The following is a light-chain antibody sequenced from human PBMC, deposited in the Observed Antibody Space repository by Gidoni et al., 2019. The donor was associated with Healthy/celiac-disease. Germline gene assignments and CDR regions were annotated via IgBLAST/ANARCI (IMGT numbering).Light chain of an antibody. CDR2: GAS. CDR1: QSVSSIY. CDR3: QQYGSSPPLT. Sequence: EIVLTQSPGTLSLSRGERATLSCRASQSVSSIYLAWYQQKPGQAPRLLIYGASSRATGIPDRFSGSGSGTDFTLTISRLEPEDFAVYYCQQYGSSPPLTFGGGTKVEIK. V-gene: IGKV3-20*01. J-gene: IGKJ4*01.